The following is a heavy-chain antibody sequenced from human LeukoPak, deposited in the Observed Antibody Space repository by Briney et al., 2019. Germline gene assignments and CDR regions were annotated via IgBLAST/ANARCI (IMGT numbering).Heavy chain of an antibody. V-gene: IGHV1-18*01. D-gene: IGHD3-10*01. J-gene: IGHJ4*02. CDR1: GYTFTSYG. Sequence: ASVKVSCKASGYTFTSYGISWVRQAPGQGLEWMGWISAYNGNTSYAQKLQGRVTMTTDTSTSTAYMELRSLRSDDTAVYYCARERGKVRGVTNYVDYWGQGTLVTVSS. CDR3: ARERGKVRGVTNYVDY. CDR2: ISAYNGNT.